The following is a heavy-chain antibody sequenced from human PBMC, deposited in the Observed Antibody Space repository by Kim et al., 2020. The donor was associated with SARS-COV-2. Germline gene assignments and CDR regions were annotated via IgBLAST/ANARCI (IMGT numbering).Heavy chain of an antibody. J-gene: IGHJ4*02. Sequence: KPRLKSAVTVSVDTSKNQFSLGLTSVTAADTAVYYCARVHSYGADYNDFDYWGRGILVTVSS. V-gene: IGHV4-30-2*04. CDR3: ARVHSYGADYNDFDY. D-gene: IGHD5-18*01.